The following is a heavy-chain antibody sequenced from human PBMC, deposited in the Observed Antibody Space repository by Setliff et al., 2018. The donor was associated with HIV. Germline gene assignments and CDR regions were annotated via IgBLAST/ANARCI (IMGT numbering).Heavy chain of an antibody. J-gene: IGHJ4*02. D-gene: IGHD7-27*01. CDR1: GFTFSSYS. CDR3: ADIGAGDHY. V-gene: IGHV3-49*03. Sequence: GGSLRLSCAASGFTFSSYSMSWFRQAPGKGLEWVGFIRNKAFGETTDYAASVKGRFTISRDDSKYSVYLQMNSLKTEDTALYYCADIGAGDHYWGQGTLVTVSS. CDR2: IRNKAFGETT.